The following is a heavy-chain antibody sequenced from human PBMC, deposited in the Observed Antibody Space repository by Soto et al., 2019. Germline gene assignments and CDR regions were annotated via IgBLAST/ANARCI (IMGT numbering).Heavy chain of an antibody. V-gene: IGHV3-74*01. D-gene: IGHD5-12*01. CDR2: FTPDGSYT. Sequence: EVQLVESGGGLVQPGGSLRLSCATSGFTFSNYWMHWVRQAPGKGLRCVARFTPDGSYTSYADSVKGRFTITRDNAKKTLNLQMIGLRAEDTAIYYCERDLIIVDTPGDDFDYWGQGTLVAVSS. CDR1: GFTFSNYW. J-gene: IGHJ4*02. CDR3: ERDLIIVDTPGDDFDY.